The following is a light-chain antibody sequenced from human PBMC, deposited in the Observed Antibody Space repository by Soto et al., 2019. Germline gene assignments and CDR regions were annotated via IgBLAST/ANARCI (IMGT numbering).Light chain of an antibody. Sequence: QSALTQPASVSGSHGQSITISCSGNAVSYQLVSWYQQQPGKAPKLILYNVTRRPSGVSNRFSGFKSGTTASLKITGLQAEDEADYYCCSFVGVTNDVFGNGTKLTVL. CDR1: GNAVSYQL. J-gene: IGLJ1*01. CDR2: NVT. CDR3: CSFVGVTNDV. V-gene: IGLV2-23*02.